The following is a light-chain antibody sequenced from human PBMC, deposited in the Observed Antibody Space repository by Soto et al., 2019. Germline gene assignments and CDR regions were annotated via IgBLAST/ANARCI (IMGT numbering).Light chain of an antibody. CDR1: QSIRSW. Sequence: DIPMTQSPSTLSASVGDRVTITCRASQSIRSWLAWYQQKPGRAPKLLIYKASSLETGVPSRFSGSGSGTEFTLIISRLQPDDFASYYCQQYGSSSPWTFGQGTKVEIK. J-gene: IGKJ1*01. V-gene: IGKV1-5*03. CDR2: KAS. CDR3: QQYGSSSPWT.